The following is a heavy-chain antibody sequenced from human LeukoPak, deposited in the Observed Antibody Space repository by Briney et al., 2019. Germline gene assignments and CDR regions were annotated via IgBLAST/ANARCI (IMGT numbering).Heavy chain of an antibody. D-gene: IGHD3-9*01. CDR1: GGSIGSYY. V-gene: IGHV4-34*01. CDR3: ARAIFPHGVRWFDP. CDR2: INQSGST. J-gene: IGHJ5*02. Sequence: SETLSLTCTVSGGSIGSYYWSWIRQPPGKGLEWIGEINQSGSTNYNPSLKSRVTISVDTSKNQFSLKLSSVTAADTAVFYCARAIFPHGVRWFDPWGQGTLVTVSS.